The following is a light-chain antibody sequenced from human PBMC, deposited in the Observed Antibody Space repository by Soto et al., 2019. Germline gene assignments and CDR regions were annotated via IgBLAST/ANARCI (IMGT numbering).Light chain of an antibody. CDR3: QQYKKWPLT. CDR1: QSVSSN. CDR2: GAS. Sequence: EIVMTQSPATLSVSPGERATLSCRASQSVSSNLAWYQHQPGQAPRVLIYGASTRATGFPARLSGSGSGTEFTLTISSLQSEDFAVYYCQQYKKWPLTVGGGTKVDIK. J-gene: IGKJ4*01. V-gene: IGKV3-15*01.